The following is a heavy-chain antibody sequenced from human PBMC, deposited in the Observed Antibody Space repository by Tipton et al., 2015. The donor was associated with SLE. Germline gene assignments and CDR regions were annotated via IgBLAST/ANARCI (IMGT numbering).Heavy chain of an antibody. D-gene: IGHD1-26*01. J-gene: IGHJ4*02. CDR1: GFTFSDYY. V-gene: IGHV3-74*01. Sequence: SLRLSCAASGFTFSDYYMSWIRQAPGKGLEWVSRINSDGSRTSYADSVKGRFTISRDNAKNTLYLQMNSLRAEDTAVYYCARDRYSGNSGDYWGQGTLVTVSS. CDR2: INSDGSRT. CDR3: ARDRYSGNSGDY.